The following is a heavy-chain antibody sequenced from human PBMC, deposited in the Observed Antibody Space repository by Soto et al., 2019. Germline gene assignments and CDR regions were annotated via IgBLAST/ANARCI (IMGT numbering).Heavy chain of an antibody. D-gene: IGHD2-15*01. CDR2: INPSGGST. CDR3: ARGRYCSGGSCINYGMDV. CDR1: GYAITSYY. Sequence: ASVKVSWKASGYAITSYYRHWVRQAPGQGLEWMGIINPSGGSTSYAQKFQGRVTMTRDTSTSTVYMELSSLRSEDTAVYYCARGRYCSGGSCINYGMDVWGQGTTVTVSS. V-gene: IGHV1-46*01. J-gene: IGHJ6*02.